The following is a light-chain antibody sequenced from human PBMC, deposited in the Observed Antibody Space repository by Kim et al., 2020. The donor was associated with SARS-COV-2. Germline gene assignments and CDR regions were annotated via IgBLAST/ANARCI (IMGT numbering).Light chain of an antibody. CDR2: DVS. J-gene: IGLJ3*02. CDR1: GSDVGGYDY. V-gene: IGLV2-11*01. Sequence: GQSVAIACTGAGSDVGGYDYVSWYQQNPGKAPKLMVYDVSKRPSGGPDRFSGSKSGNTASLTISGLQAEDEADYYCCSYAGTYTWVFGGGTQLTVL. CDR3: CSYAGTYTWV.